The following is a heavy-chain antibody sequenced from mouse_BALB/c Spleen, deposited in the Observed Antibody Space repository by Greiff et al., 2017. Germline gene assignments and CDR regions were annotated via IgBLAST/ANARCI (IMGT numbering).Heavy chain of an antibody. J-gene: IGHJ4*01. D-gene: IGHD1-1*01. CDR3: ARKSTGGAMDY. Sequence: EVKLVESGGGLVKPGGSLKLSCAASGFTFSDYYMYWVRQTPEKRLEWVATISDGGSYTYYPDSVKGRFTISRDNAKNNLYLQMSSLKSEDTAMYYCARKSTGGAMDYWGQGTSVTVSS. V-gene: IGHV5-4*02. CDR1: GFTFSDYY. CDR2: ISDGGSYT.